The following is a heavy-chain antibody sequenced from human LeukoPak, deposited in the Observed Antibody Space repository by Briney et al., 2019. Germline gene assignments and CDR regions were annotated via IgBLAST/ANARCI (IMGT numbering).Heavy chain of an antibody. CDR3: AREPPIVGATPPLDY. CDR1: GYTFTSYG. D-gene: IGHD1-26*01. V-gene: IGHV1-18*01. CDR2: TSAYNGNT. Sequence: ASVKVSCKASGYTFTSYGISWVRQAPGQGLEWMGWTSAYNGNTNYAQKLQGRVTMTTDTSTSTAYMELRSLRSDDTAVYYCAREPPIVGATPPLDYWGQGTLVTVSS. J-gene: IGHJ4*02.